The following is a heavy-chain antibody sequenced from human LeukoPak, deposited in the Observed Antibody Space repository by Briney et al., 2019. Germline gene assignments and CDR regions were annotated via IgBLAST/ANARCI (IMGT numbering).Heavy chain of an antibody. J-gene: IGHJ4*02. V-gene: IGHV3-48*03. CDR1: GFTFSSYE. D-gene: IGHD3-10*01. CDR3: ARDYYGSYNYGLFDY. Sequence: PGGSLRLSCAASGFTFSSYEMNWVRQAPGKGLEWISYITSSGSTIYYADSVKGRFTISRDNAKNSLYLQMNSLRAEDTAVYYCARDYYGSYNYGLFDYWGQGTLVTVSS. CDR2: ITSSGSTI.